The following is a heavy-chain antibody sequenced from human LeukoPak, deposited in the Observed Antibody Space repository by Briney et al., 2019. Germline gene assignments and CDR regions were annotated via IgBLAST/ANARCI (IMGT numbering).Heavy chain of an antibody. CDR1: GFTFSSYG. J-gene: IGHJ5*02. Sequence: GRSLRLSCAASGFTFSSYGMHWVRQAPGKGLEWVAVISYDGSNKYHADSVKGRFTISRDNSKNTLYLQMNSLRAEDTAVYYCARLSPPGWFDPWGQGTLVTVSS. CDR2: ISYDGSNK. CDR3: ARLSPPGWFDP. V-gene: IGHV3-30*03. D-gene: IGHD5/OR15-5a*01.